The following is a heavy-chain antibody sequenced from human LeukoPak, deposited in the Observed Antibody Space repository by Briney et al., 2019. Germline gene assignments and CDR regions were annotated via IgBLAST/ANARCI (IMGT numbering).Heavy chain of an antibody. CDR3: ARSRGYCSSTSCPPRPYYYYYGMDV. J-gene: IGHJ6*02. CDR1: GGTFSSYA. V-gene: IGHV1-69*06. D-gene: IGHD2-2*01. CDR2: IIPIVGTA. Sequence: SVKVSCKASGGTFSSYAISWVRQAPGQGLEWMGGIIPIVGTANYAQKFQGRVTITGDKSTSTAYMELISLESEDTAVYYCARSRGYCSSTSCPPRPYYYYYGMDVWGQGTTVTVSS.